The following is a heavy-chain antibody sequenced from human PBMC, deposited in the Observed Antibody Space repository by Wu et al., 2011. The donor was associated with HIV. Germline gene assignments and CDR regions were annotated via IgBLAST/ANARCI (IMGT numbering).Heavy chain of an antibody. Sequence: QVQLVQLGAEVKKPGASVKVSCKASGYTFTNYDINWVRQATGQGLEWMGWMNPKSGNTGYAQKFQGRVTITRNTSISTVYMELNSLRSEDTAVFYCARGPYSSSWNYYYGMDVWGQGTTVTVSS. CDR3: ARGPYSSSWNYYYGMDV. CDR2: MNPKSGNT. V-gene: IGHV1-8*03. CDR1: GYTFTNYD. J-gene: IGHJ6*02. D-gene: IGHD6-13*01.